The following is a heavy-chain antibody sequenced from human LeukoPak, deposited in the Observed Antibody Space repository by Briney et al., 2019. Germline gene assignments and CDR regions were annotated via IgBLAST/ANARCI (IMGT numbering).Heavy chain of an antibody. CDR3: AREPPPSYYYDSSGYWGLDY. J-gene: IGHJ4*02. CDR1: GYTFTGYY. V-gene: IGHV1-18*04. D-gene: IGHD3-22*01. Sequence: ASVKVSCKASGYTFTGYYMHWVRQAPGQGLEWMGWINPNSGNTNYAQKLQGRVTMTTDTSTSTAYMELRSLRSDDTAVYYCAREPPPSYYYDSSGYWGLDYWGQGTLVTVSS. CDR2: INPNSGNT.